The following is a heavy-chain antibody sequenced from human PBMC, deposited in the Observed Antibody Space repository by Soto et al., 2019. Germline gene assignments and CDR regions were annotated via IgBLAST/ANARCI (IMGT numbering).Heavy chain of an antibody. CDR1: GGTFSSYT. CDR3: ARILGRYNWNYYAFDI. V-gene: IGHV1-69*02. Sequence: QVQLVQSGAEVKKPGSSVKVSCKASGGTFSSYTISWVRQAPGQGLEWMGRIIPILGIANYAQKFQGRVTITADKSTSTAYMELSSLRSEDTAVYYCARILGRYNWNYYAFDIWGQGTIVTVSS. D-gene: IGHD1-7*01. J-gene: IGHJ3*02. CDR2: IIPILGIA.